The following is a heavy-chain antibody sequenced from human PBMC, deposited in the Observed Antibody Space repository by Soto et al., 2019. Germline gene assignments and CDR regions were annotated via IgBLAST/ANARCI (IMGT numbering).Heavy chain of an antibody. D-gene: IGHD2-2*01. CDR3: ARVPDR. V-gene: IGHV4-34*01. Sequence: SETLSLTCAVYGGSFSGYYWSWIRQPPGKGLEWIGEINHSGSTNYNPSLKSRVTISVDTSKNQFSLKLSSVTAADTAVYYCARVPDRWGQGTLVTAPQ. CDR1: GGSFSGYY. CDR2: INHSGST. J-gene: IGHJ5*02.